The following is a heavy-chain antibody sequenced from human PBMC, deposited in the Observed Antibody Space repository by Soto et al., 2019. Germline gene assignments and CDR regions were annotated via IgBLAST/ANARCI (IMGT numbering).Heavy chain of an antibody. CDR3: ARDRDGYNNKYFYY. J-gene: IGHJ4*02. V-gene: IGHV1-69*13. D-gene: IGHD5-12*01. Sequence: SVKVSCKASGGTFSSYAISWVRQAPGQGLEWMGGIIPIFGTANYAQKFQGRVTITADESTSTAYMELSSLRSEDTAVYYCARDRDGYNNKYFYYWGQGTLVTVSS. CDR2: IIPIFGTA. CDR1: GGTFSSYA.